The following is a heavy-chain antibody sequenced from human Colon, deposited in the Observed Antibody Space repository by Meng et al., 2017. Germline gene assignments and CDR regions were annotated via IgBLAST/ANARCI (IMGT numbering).Heavy chain of an antibody. J-gene: IGHJ4*02. CDR2: INPYNGNT. D-gene: IGHD1-14*01. V-gene: IGHV1-18*01. CDR1: GYTFTTYG. Sequence: QVQRVQSGAEVKKPGASVKVSCKASGYTFTTYGISWVRQAPGQGLAWMGWINPYNGNTNYPQKLQGRVTMTTDTSTSTAYMELRSLRSDDTAVYYCARFNHRAPDYWGQGTLVTVSS. CDR3: ARFNHRAPDY.